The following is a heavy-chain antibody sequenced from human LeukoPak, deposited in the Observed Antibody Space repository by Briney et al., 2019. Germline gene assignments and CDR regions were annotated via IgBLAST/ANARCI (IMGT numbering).Heavy chain of an antibody. V-gene: IGHV3-48*01. CDR1: GFIFRNYN. J-gene: IGHJ4*02. CDR2: ISSSSGTI. CDR3: ARALGYSYGYAVDY. D-gene: IGHD5-18*01. Sequence: PGGSLRLSCAASGFIFRNYNMNWVRQTPGKGREWLSYISSSSGTIYYADSVKGRFTISGDNAKNSLYLQMNSLRAEDTAVYYCARALGYSYGYAVDYWGQGTLVTVSS.